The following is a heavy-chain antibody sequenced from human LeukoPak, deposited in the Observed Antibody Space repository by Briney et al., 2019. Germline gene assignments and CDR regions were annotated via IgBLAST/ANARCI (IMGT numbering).Heavy chain of an antibody. D-gene: IGHD1-26*01. V-gene: IGHV3-33*01. Sequence: GRSLRLSCAASGFTFSSYGMHWVRQAPGKGLEWVAVIWYDGSNKYYADSVKGRFTISRDNSKNTLYLQMNSLRAEDTAVYYCARDRGIVGATISYYYYYYGMDVWGQGTTVTVSS. CDR2: IWYDGSNK. CDR1: GFTFSSYG. CDR3: ARDRGIVGATISYYYYYYGMDV. J-gene: IGHJ6*02.